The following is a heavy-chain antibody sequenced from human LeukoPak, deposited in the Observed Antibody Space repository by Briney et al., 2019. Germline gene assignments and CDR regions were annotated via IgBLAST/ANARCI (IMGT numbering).Heavy chain of an antibody. D-gene: IGHD3-16*02. Sequence: PGGSLRLSCVASGFTLSSHGMHWVRQAPGRGLEWVAVIWYDGSNKVYADSVKGRFTISRDNAKNSLYLQMNSLRAEDTAVYYCARGFADFVWGSYPSSYWGQGILVTVSS. CDR2: IWYDGSNK. CDR1: GFTLSSHG. CDR3: ARGFADFVWGSYPSSY. V-gene: IGHV3-33*01. J-gene: IGHJ4*02.